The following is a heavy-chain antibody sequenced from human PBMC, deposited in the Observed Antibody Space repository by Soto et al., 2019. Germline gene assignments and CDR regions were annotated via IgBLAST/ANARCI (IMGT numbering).Heavy chain of an antibody. CDR2: ISAYNGNT. J-gene: IGHJ1*01. CDR3: AAPGYCSSTSCYEYFQH. CDR1: GYTFTSYG. D-gene: IGHD2-2*01. V-gene: IGHV1-18*01. Sequence: ASVKVSCKASGYTFTSYGISWVRQAPGQGLEWMGWISAYNGNTNYAQKLQGRVTMTTDTSTSTAYMELRSLRSDDTAVYYCAAPGYCSSTSCYEYFQHWGQGTLVTVS.